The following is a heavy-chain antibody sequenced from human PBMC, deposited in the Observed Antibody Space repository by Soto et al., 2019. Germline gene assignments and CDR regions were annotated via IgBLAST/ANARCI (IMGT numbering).Heavy chain of an antibody. J-gene: IGHJ5*02. Sequence: TSETLSLTCAVYGGSFSGYYWSWIRQPPGKGLEWIGEINHSGSTNYNPSLKSRVTISVDTSKNQFSLKLSSVTAADTAVYYCARAPGGYHSNWFDPWGQGTLVTVSS. D-gene: IGHD5-18*01. CDR2: INHSGST. V-gene: IGHV4-34*01. CDR1: GGSFSGYY. CDR3: ARAPGGYHSNWFDP.